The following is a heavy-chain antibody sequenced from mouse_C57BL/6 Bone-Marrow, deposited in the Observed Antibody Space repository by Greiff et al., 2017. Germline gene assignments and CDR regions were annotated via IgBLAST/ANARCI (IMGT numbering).Heavy chain of an antibody. D-gene: IGHD4-1*02. V-gene: IGHV1-63*01. J-gene: IGHJ4*01. CDR1: GYTFTNYW. CDR2: IYPGGGYT. Sequence: QVQLQQSGAELVRPGTSVKMSCKASGYTFTNYWIGWAKQRPGHGLEWIGDIYPGGGYTNYNEKFKGKATLTADKSSSTAYMQFRSLTSEDSAIYYCARVPNSYAMDYWGQGTSVTVSS. CDR3: ARVPNSYAMDY.